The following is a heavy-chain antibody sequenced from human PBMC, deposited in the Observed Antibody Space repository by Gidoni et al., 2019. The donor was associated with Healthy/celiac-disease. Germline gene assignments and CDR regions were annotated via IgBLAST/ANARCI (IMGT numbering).Heavy chain of an antibody. D-gene: IGHD3-3*01. CDR3: ARHYDFWSGYYLDY. CDR2: IKQDRSEK. V-gene: IGHV3-7*01. J-gene: IGHJ4*02. CDR1: GLTFRSYW. Sequence: EVQLVESGGGLVQPGGSLILAYAASGLTFRSYWMIWVPQAPGKGLEWEANIKQDRSEKYYVDSVKGRFTISRDNAKNSLYLQMNSLRAEDTAVYDCARHYDFWSGYYLDYWGQGTLVTVSS.